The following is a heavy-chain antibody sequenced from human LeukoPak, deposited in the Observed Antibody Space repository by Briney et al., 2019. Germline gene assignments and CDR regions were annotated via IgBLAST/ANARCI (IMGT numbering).Heavy chain of an antibody. CDR1: GGSISSGGYY. J-gene: IGHJ4*02. D-gene: IGHD3-3*02. CDR2: IYHSGST. CDR3: ARVIHFWSGYLDY. Sequence: SETLSLTCTVSGGSISSGGYYWSWIRQPPGKGLEWIGYIYHSGSTYYNPSLKSRVTISVDRSKNQFSLKLSSVTAADTAVYYCARVIHFWSGYLDYWGQGTLVTVSS. V-gene: IGHV4-30-2*01.